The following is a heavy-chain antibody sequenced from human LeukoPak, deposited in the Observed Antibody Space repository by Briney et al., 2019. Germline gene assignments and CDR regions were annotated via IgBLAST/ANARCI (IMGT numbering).Heavy chain of an antibody. D-gene: IGHD1-26*01. CDR1: GFTFSNYA. CDR2: FIVRDGST. J-gene: IGHJ4*02. V-gene: IGHV3-23*01. CDR3: ASFRGELSY. Sequence: GGSLRLSCAASGFTFSNYAMSWVRQAPGKGLEWVSAFIVRDGSTYYAASVKGRFTISRDNSKNSLYLQMNSLRAEDTAVYYCASFRGELSYWGQGTLVTVSS.